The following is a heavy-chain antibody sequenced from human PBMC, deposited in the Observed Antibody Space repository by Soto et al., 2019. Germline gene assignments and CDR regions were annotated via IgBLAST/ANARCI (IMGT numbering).Heavy chain of an antibody. Sequence: QVQLVESGGGVVQPGRSLRLSCAASGFMFSNYAMHWVRQAPGKGLEWVAVISCDGRKNYYADSVKGRFTNSRDTSKNTLYLQMNSLRVEDTAVYYCAKEPVDSYYYYAMDVWGQGTTVTVSS. CDR1: GFMFSNYA. V-gene: IGHV3-30*18. J-gene: IGHJ6*02. CDR2: ISCDGRKN. D-gene: IGHD3-3*01. CDR3: AKEPVDSYYYYAMDV.